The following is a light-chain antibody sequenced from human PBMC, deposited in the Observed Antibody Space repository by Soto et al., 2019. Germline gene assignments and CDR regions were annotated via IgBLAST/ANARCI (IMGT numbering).Light chain of an antibody. CDR1: SSNIGAGYD. CDR2: GNS. V-gene: IGLV1-40*01. Sequence: QSALTQPPSVSGAPGQRGTISCTGSSSNIGAGYDVHWYQQLPGTAPKLLIYGNSNRPSGVPDRFSGSKSGTSASLAITGLKAEDEADYYCQSYDSRLRGVFGGGTKLTVL. CDR3: QSYDSRLRGV. J-gene: IGLJ2*01.